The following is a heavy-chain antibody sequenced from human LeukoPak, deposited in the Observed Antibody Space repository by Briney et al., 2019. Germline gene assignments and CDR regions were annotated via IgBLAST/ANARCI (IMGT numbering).Heavy chain of an antibody. D-gene: IGHD5-18*01. Sequence: ASVKVSCKASGYTFTGYYVHWVRQAPGQGLEWMGRINPNSGGTNYAQKFQGRVTMTRDTSISTAYMELSRLRSDDTAVYYCARGNTAIVSYFDYWGQGTLVTVSS. CDR2: INPNSGGT. CDR3: ARGNTAIVSYFDY. CDR1: GYTFTGYY. J-gene: IGHJ4*02. V-gene: IGHV1-2*06.